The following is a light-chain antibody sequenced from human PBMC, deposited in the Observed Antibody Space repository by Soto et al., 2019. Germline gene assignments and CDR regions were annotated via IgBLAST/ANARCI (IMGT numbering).Light chain of an antibody. Sequence: QSVLTQPPSVSAAPGQKVTISCSGSGSNIGNNYVSWYQHLPGTAPKLLIYDNNRRPSGIPDRFSGSKSGTSATLAITGLQTGDEADYYCGTWDSSLSAGVFGGGTKLTV. CDR2: DNN. CDR1: GSNIGNNY. CDR3: GTWDSSLSAGV. V-gene: IGLV1-51*01. J-gene: IGLJ2*01.